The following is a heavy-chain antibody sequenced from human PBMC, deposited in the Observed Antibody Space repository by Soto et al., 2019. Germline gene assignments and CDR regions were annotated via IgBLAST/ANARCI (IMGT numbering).Heavy chain of an antibody. D-gene: IGHD3-10*01. Sequence: GGSLRLSCAASGFTFSSYSMNWVRQAPGKGLEWVSYISSSSSTIYYADSVKGRFTISRDNAKNSLYLQMNSLRAEDTAVYYCARVWFGERPDYYYYYYMDVWGKGTTVTVSS. CDR3: ARVWFGERPDYYYYYYMDV. J-gene: IGHJ6*03. CDR1: GFTFSSYS. V-gene: IGHV3-48*01. CDR2: ISSSSSTI.